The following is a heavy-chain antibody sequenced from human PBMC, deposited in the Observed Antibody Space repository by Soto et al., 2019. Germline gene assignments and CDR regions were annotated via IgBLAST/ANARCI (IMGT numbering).Heavy chain of an antibody. CDR1: GFTFSSYG. J-gene: IGHJ6*02. D-gene: IGHD5-12*01. Sequence: PGGSLRLSCAASGFTFSSYGMHWVRQAPGKGLEWVAVIWYDGSNKYYADSVKGRFTISRDNSKNTLYLQMNSLRAEDTAVYYCARDSSTMGIYYYYYGMDVWGQGTTVTVSS. CDR3: ARDSSTMGIYYYYYGMDV. CDR2: IWYDGSNK. V-gene: IGHV3-33*01.